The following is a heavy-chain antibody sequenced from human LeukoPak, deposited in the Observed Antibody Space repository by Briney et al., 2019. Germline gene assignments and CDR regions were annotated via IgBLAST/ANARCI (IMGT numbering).Heavy chain of an antibody. CDR1: GYTFTGYY. Sequence: GASVKVSCKASGYTFTGYYMHWVRQAPGRGLEWMGWINPNSGGTNYAQKFQGRVTMTRDTSISTAYMGLSRLRSDDTAVYYCARAASNGYEFDYWGQGTLVTVSS. V-gene: IGHV1-2*02. D-gene: IGHD5-12*01. CDR2: INPNSGGT. CDR3: ARAASNGYEFDY. J-gene: IGHJ4*02.